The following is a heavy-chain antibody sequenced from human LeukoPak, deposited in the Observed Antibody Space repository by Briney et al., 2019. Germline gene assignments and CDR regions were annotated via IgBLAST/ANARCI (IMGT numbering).Heavy chain of an antibody. CDR2: IKQDGSEK. CDR1: GFTFSSYW. J-gene: IGHJ6*04. Sequence: GGPLRLSCAASGFTFSSYWMSWVRQAPGKGLEWAANIKQDGSEKYYVDSVKGRSTISRDNAKNSLYLQMNSLRAEDTAVYYCARDKVTDFGYGMDVWGKGTTVTVSS. V-gene: IGHV3-7*03. CDR3: ARDKVTDFGYGMDV. D-gene: IGHD3-3*01.